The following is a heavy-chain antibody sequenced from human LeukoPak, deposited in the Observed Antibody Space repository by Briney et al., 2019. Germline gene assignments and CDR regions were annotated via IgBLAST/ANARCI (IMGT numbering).Heavy chain of an antibody. J-gene: IGHJ4*02. V-gene: IGHV4-39*07. D-gene: IGHD4-17*01. Sequence: GPLRLSCAASGFPFRSYGMSWIRQPPGKGREGIGSIYYSGSTYYNPSLKSRVTISVDTSKNQFSLKLSSVTAADTAVYYCLNGDYHYEGNDYWGQGTLVTVSS. CDR2: IYYSGST. CDR3: LNGDYHYEGNDY. CDR1: GFPFRSYG.